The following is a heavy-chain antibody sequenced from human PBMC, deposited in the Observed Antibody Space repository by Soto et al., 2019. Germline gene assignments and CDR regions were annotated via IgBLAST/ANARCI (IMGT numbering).Heavy chain of an antibody. CDR1: GGTFSSYT. D-gene: IGHD2-2*02. J-gene: IGHJ6*04. Sequence: SVKVSCKASGGTFSSYTISWVRQAPGQGLEWMGGIIPIFGTANYAQKFQGRVTITADESTSTAYMELSSLRSEDTAVYYCAIDLGATAAILYYGMDVWGKGPTLTAS. CDR3: AIDLGATAAILYYGMDV. V-gene: IGHV1-69*13. CDR2: IIPIFGTA.